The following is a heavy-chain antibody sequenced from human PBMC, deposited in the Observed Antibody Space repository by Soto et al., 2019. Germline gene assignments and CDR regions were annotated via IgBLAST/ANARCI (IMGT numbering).Heavy chain of an antibody. V-gene: IGHV4-4*02. CDR2: IYHSGST. J-gene: IGHJ6*02. D-gene: IGHD3-3*01. Sequence: PSETLSLTCAVSGGSISSSNWWSWVRQPPGKGLEWIGEIYHSGSTNYNPSLKSRVTISVDKSKNQFSLKLSSVTAADTAVYYWARDRGEDTIFGVVPAGMDVWGQGTTVTVSS. CDR1: GGSISSSNW. CDR3: ARDRGEDTIFGVVPAGMDV.